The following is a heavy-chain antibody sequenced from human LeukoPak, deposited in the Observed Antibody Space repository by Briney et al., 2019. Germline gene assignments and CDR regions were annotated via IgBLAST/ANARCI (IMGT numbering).Heavy chain of an antibody. V-gene: IGHV3-30*03. CDR3: ARDDLMVRGVRIYYYGMDV. D-gene: IGHD3-10*01. CDR1: GFTFSSYG. CDR2: ISYDGSNK. Sequence: GRSLRLSCAASGFTFSSYGMHWVRQASGKGLEWVAVISYDGSNKYYADSVKGRFTISRDNAKNSLYLQMNSLRAEDTAVYYCARDDLMVRGVRIYYYGMDVWGKGTTVTVSS. J-gene: IGHJ6*04.